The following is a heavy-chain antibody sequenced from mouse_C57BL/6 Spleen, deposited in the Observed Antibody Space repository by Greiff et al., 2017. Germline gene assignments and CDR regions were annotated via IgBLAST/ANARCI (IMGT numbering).Heavy chain of an antibody. V-gene: IGHV5-4*01. CDR1: GFTFSSYA. Sequence: EVQLVESGGGLVKPGGSLKLSCAASGFTFSSYAMSWVRQTPEKRLEWVATISDGGSYTYYPDNVKGRITIARDNAKNNLYLQMSHLKSEDTAMYYCARGLPYYFDYWGQGTTLTVSS. CDR3: ARGLPYYFDY. CDR2: ISDGGSYT. J-gene: IGHJ2*01. D-gene: IGHD2-2*01.